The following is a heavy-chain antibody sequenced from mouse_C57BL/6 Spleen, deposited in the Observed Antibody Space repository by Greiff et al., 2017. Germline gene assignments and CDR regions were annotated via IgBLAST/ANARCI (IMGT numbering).Heavy chain of an antibody. CDR1: GYTFTSYW. CDR2: IYPGSGST. J-gene: IGHJ2*01. Sequence: QVQLQQPGAELVKPGASVKMSCKASGYTFTSYWITWVKQRPGQGLEWIGDIYPGSGSTNYNEKFKSKATLTVDTSSSTAYMQLSSLTSEDSAVYYCAREGAYYDSSPFDYWGQGTTLTVSS. D-gene: IGHD1-1*01. CDR3: AREGAYYDSSPFDY. V-gene: IGHV1-55*01.